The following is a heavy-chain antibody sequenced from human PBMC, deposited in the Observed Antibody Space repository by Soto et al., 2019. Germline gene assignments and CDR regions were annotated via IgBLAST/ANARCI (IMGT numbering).Heavy chain of an antibody. J-gene: IGHJ4*02. D-gene: IGHD3-10*01. Sequence: EVQLVESGGGLVQPGGSLRLSCAASGFTFSNYWMTWVRQAPGKGLEWVANIIKDGSEKSYVDSVKGRFTISRDNAKNSLYLEMNSLIVEDTAVYYCARYWGGLGYWCQGTLVTVSS. CDR3: ARYWGGLGY. CDR1: GFTFSNYW. V-gene: IGHV3-7*03. CDR2: IIKDGSEK.